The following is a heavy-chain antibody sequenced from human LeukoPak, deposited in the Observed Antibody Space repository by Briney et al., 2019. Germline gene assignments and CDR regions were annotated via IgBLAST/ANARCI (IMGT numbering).Heavy chain of an antibody. CDR1: GGSIDSYY. CDR3: ASRYTSAWYYFYYYMDV. J-gene: IGHJ6*03. Sequence: KSSETLSLTCTVSGGSIDSYYWSWIRQPPGKGLEWIGEINHSGSTNYNPSLKSRVTISVDTSKNQFSLKLSSVTAADTAVYYCASRYTSAWYYFYYYMDVWGKGTTVTVSS. V-gene: IGHV4-34*01. CDR2: INHSGST. D-gene: IGHD6-25*01.